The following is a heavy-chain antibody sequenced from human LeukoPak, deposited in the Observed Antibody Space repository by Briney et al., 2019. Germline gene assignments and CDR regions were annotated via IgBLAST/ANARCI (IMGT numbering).Heavy chain of an antibody. V-gene: IGHV4-4*07. J-gene: IGHJ3*02. D-gene: IGHD1-14*01. Sequence: SETLSLTCSVSGGSISSDYWSWVRQPAGKGLEWIGRIYSSGSTNYNASLTSGGTMSLDTSKNQYSLNLSSVTAADTAVYYCAKVDRNYNGHAFDIWGQGTMVTVSP. CDR3: AKVDRNYNGHAFDI. CDR2: IYSSGST. CDR1: GGSISSDY.